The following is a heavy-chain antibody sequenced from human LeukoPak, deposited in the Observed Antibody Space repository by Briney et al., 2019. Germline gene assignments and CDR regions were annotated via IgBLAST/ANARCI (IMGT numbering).Heavy chain of an antibody. V-gene: IGHV3-73*01. CDR1: GFTFSGSP. D-gene: IGHD1-26*01. Sequence: PGGSLRLSCAASGFTFSGSPIHWVRQASGKGLEWVGPIRSKGNNDATSYAASVKGRFTIHRDDSENTAYLQMHNLKTEDTAVYYCLIGGNYYGYWGQGTLVTVSS. J-gene: IGHJ4*02. CDR2: IRSKGNNDAT. CDR3: LIGGNYYGY.